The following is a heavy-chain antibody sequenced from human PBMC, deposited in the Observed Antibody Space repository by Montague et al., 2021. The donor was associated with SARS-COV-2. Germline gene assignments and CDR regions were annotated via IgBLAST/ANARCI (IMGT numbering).Heavy chain of an antibody. J-gene: IGHJ4*02. CDR1: GYSFTTYW. V-gene: IGHV5-10-1*01. Sequence: QSGAEVKKPGESLRISCKGSGYSFTTYWINWVRQMPGKGFEWMGKIDPSDSNAYYSPSFQGHVTISVDKSISTAYLQWSSLKASDTAMFYCATPDYWGQGTMVTVSS. CDR2: IDPSDSNA. CDR3: ATPDY.